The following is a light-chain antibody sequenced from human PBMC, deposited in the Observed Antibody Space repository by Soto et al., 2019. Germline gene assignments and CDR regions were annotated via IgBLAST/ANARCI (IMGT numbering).Light chain of an antibody. V-gene: IGLV1-51*01. CDR2: DNN. J-gene: IGLJ7*01. CDR1: SYNIGINY. CDR3: GTWDSSLSGAV. Sequence: QSVLTQPPSVSAAPGQMVTISCSGSSYNIGINYVSWYQQLPGTGPKLLIYDNNKRPSGIPDRFSGSKSGTSATLGITGLQTGDEADYYCGTWDSSLSGAVFGGGTQLTVL.